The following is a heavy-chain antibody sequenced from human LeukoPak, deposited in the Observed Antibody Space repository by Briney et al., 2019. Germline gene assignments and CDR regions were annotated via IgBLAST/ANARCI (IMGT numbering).Heavy chain of an antibody. J-gene: IGHJ3*02. Sequence: ASVKVSCKASGYTFTAFFIHWARQAPGQGLEWMGWINPNSGGTHYLQKFQGGISMTRDTSISTAYMELSRLTSADTAIYYCAKYSLEKNAFDIWGQGTMVTVSS. CDR1: GYTFTAFF. CDR2: INPNSGGT. D-gene: IGHD2/OR15-2a*01. V-gene: IGHV1-2*02. CDR3: AKYSLEKNAFDI.